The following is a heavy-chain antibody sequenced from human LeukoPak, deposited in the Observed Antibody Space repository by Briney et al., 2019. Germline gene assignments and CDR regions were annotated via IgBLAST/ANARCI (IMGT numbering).Heavy chain of an antibody. CDR2: INHSGST. V-gene: IGHV4-34*01. CDR1: GGSFRGYY. D-gene: IGHD4-17*01. Sequence: SETLSLTCAVHGGSFRGYYWSWIRQPPGKGLEWIGEINHSGSTNYNPSLKSRVTISVDTSKNQFSLKLSSVTAADTAVYYCARGHGDYEDNWFDPWGQGTLVTVSS. CDR3: ARGHGDYEDNWFDP. J-gene: IGHJ5*02.